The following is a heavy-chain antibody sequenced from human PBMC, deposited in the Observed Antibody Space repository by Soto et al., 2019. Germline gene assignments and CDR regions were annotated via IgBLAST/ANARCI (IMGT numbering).Heavy chain of an antibody. CDR3: ASALLDYGDYYFDN. Sequence: QVQLQESGPGLVKPSETLSLTCTVSGGSIGSYYWIWIRQSAGKGLEWIGRIFISGSTNYNPSLESRVTMSVDTSKNPFSLKLSSVTAADTAVYYCASALLDYGDYYFDNWGQGTLVTV. J-gene: IGHJ4*02. CDR2: IFISGST. D-gene: IGHD4-17*01. CDR1: GGSIGSYY. V-gene: IGHV4-4*07.